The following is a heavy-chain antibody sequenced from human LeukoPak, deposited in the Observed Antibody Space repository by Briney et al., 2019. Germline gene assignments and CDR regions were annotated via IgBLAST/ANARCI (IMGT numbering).Heavy chain of an antibody. J-gene: IGHJ3*02. CDR1: GFTFTSYW. V-gene: IGHV3-74*01. D-gene: IGHD5-24*01. Sequence: PGGSLRLSCAASGFTFTSYWMHWVRQAPGKGPVWVSRITSHGGGTNYAGSVKGRFTISRDNAKNTLYLQMNSLRPEDTAVYYCASGDGHGFDIWGQGTMVSVSS. CDR3: ASGDGHGFDI. CDR2: ITSHGGGT.